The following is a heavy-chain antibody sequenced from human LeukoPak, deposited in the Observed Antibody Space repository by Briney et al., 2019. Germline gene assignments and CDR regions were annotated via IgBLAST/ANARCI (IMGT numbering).Heavy chain of an antibody. CDR2: IYNSGST. CDR1: GGSIRSYY. J-gene: IGHJ5*02. D-gene: IGHD7-27*01. V-gene: IGHV4-59*08. Sequence: SETLSLTCTVSGGSIRSYYWSWIRQPPGKGLEWIGCIYNSGSTNYNPSLKSRVTISVDASKNQFSLQMTSVTAADTAVYYGARHSSGGFDPWGQGTLVTVSS. CDR3: ARHSSGGFDP.